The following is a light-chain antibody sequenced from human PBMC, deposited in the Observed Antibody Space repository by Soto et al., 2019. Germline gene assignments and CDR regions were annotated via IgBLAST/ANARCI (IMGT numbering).Light chain of an antibody. CDR1: QSISSY. Sequence: MQMTPSPSSLSACVGDRVTITCRASQSISSYLNWYQQKPGKAPKLRIYAASSLQSGVPPRFSGSVSGTDFTLTISSLQPEDFATYYCQQSYSTPLTFGGGTKVDFK. CDR2: AAS. J-gene: IGKJ4*01. CDR3: QQSYSTPLT. V-gene: IGKV1-39*01.